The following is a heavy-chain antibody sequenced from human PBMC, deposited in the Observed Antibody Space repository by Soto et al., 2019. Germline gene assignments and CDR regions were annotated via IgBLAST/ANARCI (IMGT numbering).Heavy chain of an antibody. Sequence: PGVSLKISCKGSGYSFTSYWIGWVRQMPGKGLEWMGIIYPGDSDTRYSPSFQGQVTISADKSISTAYLQWSSLKASDTAMYYCARTYYDILTGLSGFDYWGQGTLVTVSS. D-gene: IGHD3-9*01. CDR2: IYPGDSDT. J-gene: IGHJ4*02. CDR3: ARTYYDILTGLSGFDY. V-gene: IGHV5-51*01. CDR1: GYSFTSYW.